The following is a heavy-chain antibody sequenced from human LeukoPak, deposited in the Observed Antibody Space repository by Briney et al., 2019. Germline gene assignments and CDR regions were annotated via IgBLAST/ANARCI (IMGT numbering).Heavy chain of an antibody. J-gene: IGHJ4*02. CDR2: ISSSSTI. V-gene: IGHV3-48*02. CDR1: GFTFSSYS. Sequence: GGSLGLSCAASGFTFSSYSMNWVRRAPGKGLERVSYISSSSTIYYADSVKGRFTISRDNAKNSLYLQMNSLRDEDTAVYYCARDFRSLYYFDYWGQGTLVTVSS. CDR3: ARDFRSLYYFDY. D-gene: IGHD3-3*01.